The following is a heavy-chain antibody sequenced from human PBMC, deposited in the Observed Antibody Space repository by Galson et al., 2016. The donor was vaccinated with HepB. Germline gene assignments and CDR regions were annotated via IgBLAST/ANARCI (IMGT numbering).Heavy chain of an antibody. J-gene: IGHJ4*02. CDR3: AKAGSGVYGMDY. D-gene: IGHD2-8*01. CDR2: IWYDGSNK. V-gene: IGHV3-33*06. Sequence: SLRLSCAASGFHFSGYGMHWVRQAPGKGLEWVAVIWYDGSNKNYADSVKGRFTISRDNSKNTLYLQMNSLRAEDTAVYYCAKAGSGVYGMDYWGQGTLVTVSS. CDR1: GFHFSGYG.